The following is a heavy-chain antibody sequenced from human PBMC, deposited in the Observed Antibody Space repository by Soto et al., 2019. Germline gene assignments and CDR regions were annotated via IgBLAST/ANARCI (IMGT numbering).Heavy chain of an antibody. J-gene: IGHJ5*02. D-gene: IGHD5-12*01. V-gene: IGHV4-59*12. CDR3: ARDLATFDP. Sequence: PSETLSLTCTVSGDSISSYYWSWIRQPPGKGLEWVGYIYYSGNTNYNPSLKSRVTISVDTSKNQFSLKLSSVTAADTAVYYCARDLATFDPWGQGTLVTSPQ. CDR1: GDSISSYY. CDR2: IYYSGNT.